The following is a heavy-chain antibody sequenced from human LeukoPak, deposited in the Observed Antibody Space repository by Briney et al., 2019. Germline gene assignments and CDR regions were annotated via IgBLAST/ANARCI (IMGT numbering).Heavy chain of an antibody. J-gene: IGHJ4*02. Sequence: GGSLRLSCAASGFTFSSYAMNWVRQAPGKGLEWVSGISGNTENTYYADSVKGRFTISRDNSKNTVYLQMDSLRAEDTAVYYCAKTKQGSGYLDYWGQGTLVTVSS. D-gene: IGHD3-10*01. CDR2: ISGNTENT. CDR1: GFTFSSYA. V-gene: IGHV3-23*01. CDR3: AKTKQGSGYLDY.